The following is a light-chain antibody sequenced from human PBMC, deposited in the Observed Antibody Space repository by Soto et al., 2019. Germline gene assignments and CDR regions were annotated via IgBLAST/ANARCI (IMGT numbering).Light chain of an antibody. CDR3: QQYGSSPQT. CDR2: GAS. V-gene: IGKV3-20*01. CDR1: QSLSATY. Sequence: EIVLTQSPGTLSLSPGERATLSCRASQSLSATYLAWYQHKPGQAPGLLIFGASSRAPGIPDRFSGSGSGPDFTLTISRLEPEDFAVYYCQQYGSSPQTFGQGTKLEIK. J-gene: IGKJ2*01.